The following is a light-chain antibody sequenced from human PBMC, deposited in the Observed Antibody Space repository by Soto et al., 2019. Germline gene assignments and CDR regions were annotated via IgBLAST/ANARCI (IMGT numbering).Light chain of an antibody. CDR3: QHYAHLPPLT. J-gene: IGKJ4*01. Sequence: DIQMIKSPSSLSASVGDRVTITCQASQYIKNYLNWYQQKPGKAPKLLIYDVSNLETGVPSRFSGSGSGTHFSLTISSLQPEYVATYYCQHYAHLPPLTVGVGTRVQIK. CDR1: QYIKNY. V-gene: IGKV1-33*01. CDR2: DVS.